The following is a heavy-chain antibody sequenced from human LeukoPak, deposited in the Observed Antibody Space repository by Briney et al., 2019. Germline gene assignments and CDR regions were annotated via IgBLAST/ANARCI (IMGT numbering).Heavy chain of an antibody. CDR2: ISSSGSTI. J-gene: IGHJ4*02. CDR3: AREDSLRFDY. D-gene: IGHD4-17*01. Sequence: GGSLRLSCAASGFTFSSYEMNWVRQAPGKGLEWVSYISSSGSTIYYADSVKGRFTISRDNAKNSLYLQVNSLRAEDTAVYYCAREDSLRFDYWGQGTLVTVSS. V-gene: IGHV3-48*03. CDR1: GFTFSSYE.